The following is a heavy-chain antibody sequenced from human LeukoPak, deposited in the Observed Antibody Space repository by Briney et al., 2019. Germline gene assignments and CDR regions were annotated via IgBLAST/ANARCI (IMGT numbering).Heavy chain of an antibody. Sequence: GGSLRLSCSASGFTFSSYAMHWVRQAPGKGLEYVSAISSNGGSTYYADSVKGRFTISRDNSKNTLYLQVSSLRAEDTAVYYCVKDDVVVPAAIGRDAFDIWGQGTMVTVSS. CDR1: GFTFSSYA. D-gene: IGHD2-2*02. J-gene: IGHJ3*02. V-gene: IGHV3-64D*06. CDR2: ISSNGGST. CDR3: VKDDVVVPAAIGRDAFDI.